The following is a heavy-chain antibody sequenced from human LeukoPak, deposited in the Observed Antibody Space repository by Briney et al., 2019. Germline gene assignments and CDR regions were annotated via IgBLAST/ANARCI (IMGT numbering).Heavy chain of an antibody. D-gene: IGHD4-17*01. Sequence: GASVKVSCKASGYTFTSYGISWVRQAPGQGLEWMGWISAYNGNTNYAQKFQGRVTITADESTSTAYMELSSLRSEGTAVYYCASMTTVTTWLDYWGQGTLVTVSS. CDR3: ASMTTVTTWLDY. CDR2: ISAYNGNT. J-gene: IGHJ4*02. V-gene: IGHV1-18*01. CDR1: GYTFTSYG.